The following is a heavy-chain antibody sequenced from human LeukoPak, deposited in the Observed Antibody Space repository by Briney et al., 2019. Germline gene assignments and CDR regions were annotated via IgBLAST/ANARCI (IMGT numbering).Heavy chain of an antibody. D-gene: IGHD6-25*01. CDR2: IRSETDGGTT. Sequence: GGSLRLSCAASGFTFSDAWMNWVRQAPGKGLEWVGHIRSETDGGTTDYVAPVKGRFTISRDDSKNTLYLQMNSLKTEDTALYYCTTAAFHWGQGTLVTVSS. V-gene: IGHV3-15*01. J-gene: IGHJ1*01. CDR3: TTAAFH. CDR1: GFTFSDAW.